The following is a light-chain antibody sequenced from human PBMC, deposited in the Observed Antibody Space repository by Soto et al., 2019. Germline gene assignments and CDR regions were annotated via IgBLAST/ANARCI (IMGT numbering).Light chain of an antibody. Sequence: LTQSPCTLSLSPGDRVSLSCWASQSVGRRLAWYQQKPGQAPRLLISGASSRATGIPDRFSGSGSATDFTLTISRLEPEDFALYYCQHYGTSPITFGQGTRLEIK. CDR3: QHYGTSPIT. V-gene: IGKV3-20*01. J-gene: IGKJ5*01. CDR2: GAS. CDR1: QSVGRR.